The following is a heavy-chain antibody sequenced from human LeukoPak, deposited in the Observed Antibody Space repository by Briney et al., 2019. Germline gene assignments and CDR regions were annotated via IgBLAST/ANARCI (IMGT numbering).Heavy chain of an antibody. V-gene: IGHV3-30-3*01. Sequence: GGSLRLSCAASGFTFSSYAMHWVRQAPGKGLEWVAVISYDGSNKYNADSVKGRFTISRDNSKNTLYLQMNSLRAEDTAVYYCARDSLYYYDSSGFDYWGQGTLVTVSS. CDR2: ISYDGSNK. CDR3: ARDSLYYYDSSGFDY. CDR1: GFTFSSYA. D-gene: IGHD3-22*01. J-gene: IGHJ4*02.